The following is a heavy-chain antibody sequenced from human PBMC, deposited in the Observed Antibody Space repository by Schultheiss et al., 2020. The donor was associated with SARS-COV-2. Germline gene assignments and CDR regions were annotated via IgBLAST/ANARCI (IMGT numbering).Heavy chain of an antibody. V-gene: IGHV3-30*07. CDR3: AREVRIVGATTSFDY. CDR1: GFTFDDYA. J-gene: IGHJ4*02. D-gene: IGHD1-26*01. Sequence: GGSLRLSCAASGFTFDDYAMHWVRQAPGKGLEWVAVISYDGSNKYYADSVKGRFTISRDNSKNTLYLQMNSLRAEDTAVYYCAREVRIVGATTSFDYWGQGTLVTVSS. CDR2: ISYDGSNK.